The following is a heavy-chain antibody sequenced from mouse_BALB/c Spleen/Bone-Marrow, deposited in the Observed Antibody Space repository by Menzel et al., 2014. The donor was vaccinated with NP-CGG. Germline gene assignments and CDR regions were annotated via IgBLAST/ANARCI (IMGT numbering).Heavy chain of an antibody. D-gene: IGHD2-4*01. CDR1: GFTFSSYA. CDR3: ARHGITRLLDY. J-gene: IGHJ2*01. V-gene: IGHV5-9-1*01. Sequence: EVMLVESGGGLVKPGGSLKPSCAASGFTFSSYAMSWVRQTPEKRLEWVATISSGGSYTYYPDSVKGRFTISRDNAKNTLYLQMSSLRSEDTAMYYFARHGITRLLDYWGQGTTLTVSS. CDR2: ISSGGSYT.